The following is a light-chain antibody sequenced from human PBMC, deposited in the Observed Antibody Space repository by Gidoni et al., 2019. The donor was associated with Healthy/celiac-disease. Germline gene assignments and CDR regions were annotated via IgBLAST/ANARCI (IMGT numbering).Light chain of an antibody. CDR1: QSVSSY. CDR3: QQRSNWLT. CDR2: DAS. J-gene: IGKJ4*01. V-gene: IGKV3-11*01. Sequence: EIVSTQSPATLSLSPGERATLSCRASQSVSSYLAWYQQKPGQAPRLLIYDASNRATSIPARFSGSGSGTDFTLTISSLEPEDFAVYFCQQRSNWLTFGGGTKVEIK.